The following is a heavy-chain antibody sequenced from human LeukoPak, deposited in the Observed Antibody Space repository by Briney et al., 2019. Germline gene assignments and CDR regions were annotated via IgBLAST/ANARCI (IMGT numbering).Heavy chain of an antibody. CDR2: IWYVESDT. CDR1: GFTFNSYG. J-gene: IGHJ4*02. D-gene: IGHD3-16*01. V-gene: IGHV3-33*01. CDR3: ARDTRGRDLDY. Sequence: PGGSLRLSCAAPGFTFNSYGMHWVRQAPGKGLEWVAVIWYVESDTSYADSVKGRFTISRDNSKNTLYLQMNSLRAEDTAVYFCARDTRGRDLDYWGQGTLVTVSS.